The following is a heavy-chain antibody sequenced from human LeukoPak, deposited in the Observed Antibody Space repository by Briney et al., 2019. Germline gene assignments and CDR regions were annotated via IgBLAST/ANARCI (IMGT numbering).Heavy chain of an antibody. CDR1: EFTVSSNY. V-gene: IGHV3-66*01. D-gene: IGHD3-22*01. CDR2: IYSAGNT. J-gene: IGHJ4*02. CDR3: ARAHDRGYYYGFDY. Sequence: PGGSLRLSCAASEFTVSSNYMSWVRQAPGKGLEWVSVIYSAGNTYYADSVQGRFTMSRENPENTLYLQMNSLRAEDTAVYYCARAHDRGYYYGFDYWGQGTLVTVSS.